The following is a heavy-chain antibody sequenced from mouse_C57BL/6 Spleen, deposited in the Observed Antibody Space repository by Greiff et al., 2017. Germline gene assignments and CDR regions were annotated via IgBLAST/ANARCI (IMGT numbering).Heavy chain of an antibody. V-gene: IGHV2-2*01. J-gene: IGHJ4*01. CDR3: ARSREAMDY. Sequence: VKLMESGPGLVQPSQSLSITCTVSGFSLTSYGVHWVRQSPGKGLEWLGVIWSGGSTDYYAAFISRLSNSKDNSKSQVFFKINSLQADDTAIYDCARSREAMDYWGQGTSVTVSS. CDR2: IWSGGST. CDR1: GFSLTSYG.